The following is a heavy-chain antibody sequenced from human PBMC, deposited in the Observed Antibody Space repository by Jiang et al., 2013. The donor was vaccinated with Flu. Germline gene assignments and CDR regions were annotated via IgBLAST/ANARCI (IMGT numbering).Heavy chain of an antibody. CDR3: AKDSSSSYYYYGMDV. CDR2: ISGSGGST. CDR1: GFTFSSYA. Sequence: VQLVESGGGVVQPGRSLRLSCAASGFTFSSYAMSWVRQAPGKGLEWVSAISGSGGSTYYADSVKGRFTISRDNSKNTLYLQMNSLRAEDTAVYYCAKDSSSSYYYYGMDVWGQGTTVTVSS. D-gene: IGHD6-6*01. J-gene: IGHJ6*02. V-gene: IGHV3-23*04.